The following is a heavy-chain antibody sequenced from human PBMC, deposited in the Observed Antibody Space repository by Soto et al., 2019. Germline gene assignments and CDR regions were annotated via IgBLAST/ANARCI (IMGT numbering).Heavy chain of an antibody. J-gene: IGHJ3*02. CDR1: GDSINNADYY. V-gene: IGHV4-31*03. CDR2: IYYSGTT. D-gene: IGHD3-10*01. Sequence: QVQLQESGPGLVKPSQTLSLNCSVSGDSINNADYYWSWIRQHAGQGLEWIGYIYYSGTTYYNPSLKSRVTISMDTSKNQFSLEMSSVTDADTAVYYCARVRGHAFEIRGQGTMVTVSS. CDR3: ARVRGHAFEI.